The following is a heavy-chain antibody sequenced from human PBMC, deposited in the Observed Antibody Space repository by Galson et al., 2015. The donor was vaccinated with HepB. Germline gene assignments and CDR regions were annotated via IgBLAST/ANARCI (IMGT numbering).Heavy chain of an antibody. CDR2: IIPIFGIA. CDR3: ARDYDSSGYYVYYGMDV. Sequence: SVKVSCKASGGTFSSYAISWVRQAPGQGLEWMGGIIPIFGIANYAQKFQGRATITADESTSTAYMELSSLRSEDTAVYYCARDYDSSGYYVYYGMDVWGQGTTVTVSS. D-gene: IGHD3-22*01. CDR1: GGTFSSYA. V-gene: IGHV1-69*13. J-gene: IGHJ6*02.